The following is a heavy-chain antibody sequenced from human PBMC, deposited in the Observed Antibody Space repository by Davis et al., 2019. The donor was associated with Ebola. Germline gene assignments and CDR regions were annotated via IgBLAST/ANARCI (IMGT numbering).Heavy chain of an antibody. D-gene: IGHD4-23*01. Sequence: MPSETLSLTCTVSGGSISSYYWSWIRQPPGKGLEWIGYVYYNGGTNYNPSLKSRVTISLDTSKNQVSLKLSSVTAADTAVYYCTHDHGGQDYWGQGTLVTVSS. V-gene: IGHV4-59*01. CDR1: GGSISSYY. CDR2: VYYNGGT. J-gene: IGHJ4*02. CDR3: THDHGGQDY.